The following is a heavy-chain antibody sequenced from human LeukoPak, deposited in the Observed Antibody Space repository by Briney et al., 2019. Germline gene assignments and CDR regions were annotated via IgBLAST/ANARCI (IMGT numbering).Heavy chain of an antibody. Sequence: GGSLRLSCAASGFTFSNYWMHWVRQGPGKGLVWVSRINSAGSITNYADSVKGRFTIPRDNDKNTVYLQMNSLRAEDTAVYYCARGDDYSTFDYSGQGTLVTVSS. CDR2: INSAGSIT. V-gene: IGHV3-74*01. D-gene: IGHD4-11*01. CDR1: GFTFSNYW. J-gene: IGHJ4*02. CDR3: ARGDDYSTFDY.